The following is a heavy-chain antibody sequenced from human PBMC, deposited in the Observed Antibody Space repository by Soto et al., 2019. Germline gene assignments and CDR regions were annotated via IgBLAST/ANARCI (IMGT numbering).Heavy chain of an antibody. CDR1: GFTFSSYA. CDR2: ISYDGSNK. Sequence: PGGSLRLSCAASGFTFSSYAMHWVRQAPGKGLEWVAVISYDGSNKYYADSVKGRFTISRDNSKNTLYLQMNSLRAEDTAVYYCARDRVVVFVLATAEFDYWGQGTLVTVSS. J-gene: IGHJ4*02. CDR3: ARDRVVVFVLATAEFDY. V-gene: IGHV3-30-3*01. D-gene: IGHD3-22*01.